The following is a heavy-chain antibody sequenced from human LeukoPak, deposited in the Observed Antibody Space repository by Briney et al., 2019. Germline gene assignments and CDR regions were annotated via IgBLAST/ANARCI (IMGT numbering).Heavy chain of an antibody. D-gene: IGHD3-16*02. V-gene: IGHV4-34*01. CDR2: INHSGST. CDR3: ARGYGRYDYVWGSYRYSSDY. CDR1: GGSFSGYY. Sequence: SETLSLTCAVYGGSFSGYYWSWIRRPPGKGLEWIGEINHSGSTNYNPSLKGRVTISVDTSKNQFSLKLSSVTAADTAVYYCARGYGRYDYVWGSYRYSSDYWGQGTLVTVSS. J-gene: IGHJ4*02.